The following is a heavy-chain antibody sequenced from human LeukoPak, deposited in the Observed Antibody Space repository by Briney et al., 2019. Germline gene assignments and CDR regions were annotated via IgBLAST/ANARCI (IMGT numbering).Heavy chain of an antibody. CDR1: GGSISSNY. D-gene: IGHD5-12*01. CDR3: ARDRSGYDHGDFDY. J-gene: IGHJ4*02. Sequence: SETLSLTCTVSGGSISSNYWSWIRQPPGKGLEWIGYIYYSGSTNYNPSLESRVTISVDTSKNKFSLKLSSVTAADTAVYYCARDRSGYDHGDFDYWGQGTLVTVSS. V-gene: IGHV4-59*01. CDR2: IYYSGST.